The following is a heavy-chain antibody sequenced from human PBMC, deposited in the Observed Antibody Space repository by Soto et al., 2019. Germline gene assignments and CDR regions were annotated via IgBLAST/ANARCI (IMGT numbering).Heavy chain of an antibody. CDR1: GFTFSDSV. CDR2: MAHDGGNK. V-gene: IGHV3-30*03. Sequence: QVHLVESGGDVVQPGRSLRLSCAASGFTFSDSVMHWVRQAPGKGLEWVALMAHDGGNKHYVDSVKDGFTISRENSKNTLDLQMNSLRPEDTAVYYCAREDLSSGSAGTFFHWGQRTLVIVSS. J-gene: IGHJ1*01. CDR3: AREDLSSGSAGTFFH. D-gene: IGHD6-19*01.